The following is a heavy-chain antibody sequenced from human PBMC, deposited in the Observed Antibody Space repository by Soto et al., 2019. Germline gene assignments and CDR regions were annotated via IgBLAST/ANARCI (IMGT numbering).Heavy chain of an antibody. V-gene: IGHV4-59*04. J-gene: IGHJ4*02. Sequence: PSETLSLTCTVSGGSISSYYWSWIRQPPGKGLEWIGYIYYSGSTYYNPSLKSRVTISVDTSKNQFSLKLSSVTAADTAVYYCARLGAVAGTFDYWGQGTLVTVSS. CDR3: ARLGAVAGTFDY. CDR2: IYYSGST. CDR1: GGSISSYY. D-gene: IGHD6-19*01.